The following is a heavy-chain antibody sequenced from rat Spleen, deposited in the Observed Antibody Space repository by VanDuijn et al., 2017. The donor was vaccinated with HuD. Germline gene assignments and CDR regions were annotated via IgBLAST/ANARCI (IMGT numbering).Heavy chain of an antibody. D-gene: IGHD1-1*01. CDR1: GFTFSDYY. CDR2: ISYDGSST. V-gene: IGHV5-29*01. CDR3: ARGWFAY. J-gene: IGHJ1*01. Sequence: EVQLVESDGGLVQPGRSLKLSCAASGFTFSDYYMAWVRQAPTKGLEWVATISYDGSSTYYRDSVKGRFTISRDNAKSTLYLQMDSLRSEDTATYYCARGWFAYWGPGTMVTVSS.